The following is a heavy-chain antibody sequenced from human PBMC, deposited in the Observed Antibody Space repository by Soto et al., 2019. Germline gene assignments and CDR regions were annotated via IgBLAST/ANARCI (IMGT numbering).Heavy chain of an antibody. D-gene: IGHD6-13*01. V-gene: IGHV4-30-4*01. Sequence: SETLSLTCTVSGGSISSGDYYWSWIRQPPGKGLEWFGYIYYSGSTYYNPSLKSRVTISVDTSKNQFSLKLSSVTAADTAVYYCARGRYSYDVAAAGTTAEYFHHWGQGTLVTVSS. CDR2: IYYSGST. J-gene: IGHJ1*01. CDR1: GGSISSGDYY. CDR3: ARGRYSYDVAAAGTTAEYFHH.